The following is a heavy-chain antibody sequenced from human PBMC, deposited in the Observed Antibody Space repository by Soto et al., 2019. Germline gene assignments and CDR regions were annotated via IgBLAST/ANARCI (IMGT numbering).Heavy chain of an antibody. CDR3: ATGVRSYYYYGMDV. CDR1: GFTFSSYA. D-gene: IGHD3-22*01. Sequence: GGSLRLSCAASGFTFSSYAMTWVRQAPGKGLEWVSGISGSGGSTYYADSVKGRFTISRDNSKNTMYLQMNSLRAEDTAVYYCATGVRSYYYYGMDVWGQGTTVTVSS. V-gene: IGHV3-23*01. J-gene: IGHJ6*02. CDR2: ISGSGGST.